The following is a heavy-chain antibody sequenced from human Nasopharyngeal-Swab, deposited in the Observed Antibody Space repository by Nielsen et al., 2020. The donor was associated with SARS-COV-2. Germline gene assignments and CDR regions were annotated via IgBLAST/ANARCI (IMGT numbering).Heavy chain of an antibody. D-gene: IGHD1/OR15-1a*01. Sequence: WIRQPPGKGLEWVSYISSSSSTIYYADSVKGRFTISRDNAENSLYLQMNSLRAEDTAVYYCARGGRWWATTSRANNWFDPWGQGTLVTVSS. J-gene: IGHJ5*02. V-gene: IGHV3-48*04. CDR2: ISSSSSTI. CDR3: ARGGRWWATTSRANNWFDP.